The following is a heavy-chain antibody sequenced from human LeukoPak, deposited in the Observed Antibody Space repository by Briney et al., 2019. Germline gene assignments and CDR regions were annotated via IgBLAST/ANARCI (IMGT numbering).Heavy chain of an antibody. D-gene: IGHD4-11*01. CDR3: AKDHRDSSSFFDS. CDR1: SGFA. Sequence: RPGGSLRLSCGAFSGFAMSWVRQTPGKGLEWVSAINGRGDDTDYPDSVKGRFTISRDNSNNTLYLQIDSLRAEDTAVDYCAKDHRDSSSFFDSWGRGIPVTVSS. CDR2: INGRGDDT. J-gene: IGHJ4*02. V-gene: IGHV3-23*01.